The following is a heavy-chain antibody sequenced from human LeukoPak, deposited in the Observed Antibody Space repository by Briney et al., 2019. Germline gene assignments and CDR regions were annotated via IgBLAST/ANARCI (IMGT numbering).Heavy chain of an antibody. V-gene: IGHV1-69*13. CDR3: ARAPTFEYSSSWYENWFDP. Sequence: ASVNVSCKASGGTFSSYAISWVRQAPGQGLEWMGGIIPIIGTANYAQKFQGRVTITADESTSTAYMELSSLRPEDTAVYYCARAPTFEYSSSWYENWFDPWGQGTLVTVSS. D-gene: IGHD6-13*01. J-gene: IGHJ5*02. CDR1: GGTFSSYA. CDR2: IIPIIGTA.